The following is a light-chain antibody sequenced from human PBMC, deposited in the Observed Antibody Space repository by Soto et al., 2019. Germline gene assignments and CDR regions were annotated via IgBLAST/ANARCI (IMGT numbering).Light chain of an antibody. V-gene: IGKV1-5*03. CDR3: QQYDSYWT. Sequence: DIQMTQSPSTLSASVGDRVTITCRASQSISSWLAWYQQKPGKAPKLLIYKASSLQRVVPSRFSGSGSGTEFTLTISSLQPDDFATYTCQQYDSYWTFGKGTKVEIK. J-gene: IGKJ1*01. CDR1: QSISSW. CDR2: KAS.